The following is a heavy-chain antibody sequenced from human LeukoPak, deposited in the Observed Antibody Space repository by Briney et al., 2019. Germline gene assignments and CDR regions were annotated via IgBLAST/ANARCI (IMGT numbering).Heavy chain of an antibody. CDR2: INPNSGGT. CDR3: ARDFGRTGDQNY. J-gene: IGHJ4*02. D-gene: IGHD7-27*01. V-gene: IGHV1-2*02. Sequence: ASVKVSCKASGYTFTGYYMHWVRQAPGQGLEWMGWINPNSGGTNYAQKFQGRVAMTRDTSISTAYMELSRLRSDDTAVYYCARDFGRTGDQNYWGQGTLVTVSS. CDR1: GYTFTGYY.